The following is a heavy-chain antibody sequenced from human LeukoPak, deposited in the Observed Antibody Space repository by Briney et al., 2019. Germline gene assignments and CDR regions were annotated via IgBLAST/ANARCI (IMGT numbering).Heavy chain of an antibody. CDR2: ISSSGSTI. J-gene: IGHJ6*04. Sequence: GGSLRLSCAASGFTFSDYYMSWIRQAPGKGLEWVSYISSSGSTIYYADSVKGRFTTSRDNAKNSLYLQMNSLRAEDTAVYYCARDGYSGYDFGLDVWGKGTTVTVSS. V-gene: IGHV3-11*04. CDR1: GFTFSDYY. D-gene: IGHD5-12*01. CDR3: ARDGYSGYDFGLDV.